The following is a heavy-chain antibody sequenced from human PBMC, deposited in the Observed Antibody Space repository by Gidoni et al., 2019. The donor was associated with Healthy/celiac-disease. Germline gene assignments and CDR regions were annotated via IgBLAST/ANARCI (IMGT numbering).Heavy chain of an antibody. CDR1: GFTFSSYG. V-gene: IGHV3-30*18. CDR2: ISYDGSNR. J-gene: IGHJ4*02. D-gene: IGHD3-10*01. CDR3: AKDLELWFGESYFDY. Sequence: QVQLVESGGGVVQPGRSLRLSCAASGFTFSSYGMHWVRQAPGKGLEWVAVISYDGSNRYYADSVKGRFTISRDYSKNTLYLQMNSLRAEDTAVYYCAKDLELWFGESYFDYWGQGTLVTVSS.